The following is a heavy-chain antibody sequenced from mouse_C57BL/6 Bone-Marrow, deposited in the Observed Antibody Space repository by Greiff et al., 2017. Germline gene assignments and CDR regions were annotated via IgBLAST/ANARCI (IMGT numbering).Heavy chain of an antibody. CDR3: ARLDYYGSSSFAY. J-gene: IGHJ3*01. CDR2: IYPRSGNT. Sequence: QVQLQQSGAELARPGASVKLSCKASGYTFTSYGISWVKQRTGQGLEWIGEIYPRSGNTYYNEKFKGKATLTADKSSSKAYMELRSLTSEDSAVYFCARLDYYGSSSFAYWGQGTLVTVSA. V-gene: IGHV1-81*01. D-gene: IGHD1-1*01. CDR1: GYTFTSYG.